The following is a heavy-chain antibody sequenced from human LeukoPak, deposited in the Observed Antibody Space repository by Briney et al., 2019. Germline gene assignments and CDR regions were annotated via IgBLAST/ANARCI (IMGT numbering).Heavy chain of an antibody. Sequence: ASVKVSCKASGGTFSSYAISWVRQAPGQGLEWMGGIIPIFGTANYAQKFQGRVTMTRDMSTSTVYMELNSLRSEDTAVYYCARGGGESPGLDAFDIWGQGTMVTVSS. V-gene: IGHV1-69*05. CDR3: ARGGGESPGLDAFDI. D-gene: IGHD3-10*01. CDR2: IIPIFGTA. J-gene: IGHJ3*02. CDR1: GGTFSSYA.